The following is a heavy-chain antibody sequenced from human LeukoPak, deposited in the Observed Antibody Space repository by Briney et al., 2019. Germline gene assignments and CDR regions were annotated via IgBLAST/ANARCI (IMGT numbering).Heavy chain of an antibody. J-gene: IGHJ5*02. CDR3: ARDPRWLTPDCTSTSCYEDYFDP. V-gene: IGHV4-38-2*02. D-gene: IGHD2-2*01. CDR1: GYSISSGYQ. CDR2: IYHSGSA. Sequence: SETLSLTCAVSGYSISSGYQWAWIRQSPGKGLEWIGSIYHSGSAHYNPSLKSRVTISVETSKNQFSLKMYSVTAADTAVYYCARDPRWLTPDCTSTSCYEDYFDPWGQGTLVTVSS.